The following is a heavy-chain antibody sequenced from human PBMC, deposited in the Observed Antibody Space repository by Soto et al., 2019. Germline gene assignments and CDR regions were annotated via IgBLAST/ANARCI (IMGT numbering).Heavy chain of an antibody. Sequence: PGGSLRLSCAASGFTFSSYGMHWVRQAPGKGLEWVAVISYDGSNKYYADSVKGRFTISRDNSKNTLYLQMNSLRAEDTAVYYCAKSTVPDYWGQGTLVTVSS. CDR3: AKSTVPDY. CDR1: GFTFSSYG. V-gene: IGHV3-30*18. CDR2: ISYDGSNK. J-gene: IGHJ4*02. D-gene: IGHD4-17*01.